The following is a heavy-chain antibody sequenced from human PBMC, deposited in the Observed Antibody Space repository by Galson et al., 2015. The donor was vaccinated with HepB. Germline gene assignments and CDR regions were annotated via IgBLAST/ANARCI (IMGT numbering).Heavy chain of an antibody. Sequence: SLRLSCAASGFIFSDYYMSWLHQAPGKGLEWISYISGSTIYTNYAGSVKGRFPISRDNAKNSLYLHLNSVTAEDTAVYYCARVADADYGDHTHFDYGGQGTLVTFSS. J-gene: IGHJ4*02. CDR2: ISGSTIYT. CDR1: GFIFSDYY. V-gene: IGHV3-11*06. D-gene: IGHD4-17*01. CDR3: ARVADADYGDHTHFDY.